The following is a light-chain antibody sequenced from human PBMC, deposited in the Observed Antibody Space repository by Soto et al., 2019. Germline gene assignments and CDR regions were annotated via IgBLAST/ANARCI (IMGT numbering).Light chain of an antibody. Sequence: EVVTTQSPATLSVSPGERATLSCMASQGLGTNLAWYQQKPGQAPRLLIYGASTRATGIPDRFSGSGSGTHFTLTISRLEPGDFAVYYCQHFGGTTFTFGQGTRLEIK. CDR1: QGLGTN. V-gene: IGKV3-20*01. CDR2: GAS. J-gene: IGKJ5*01. CDR3: QHFGGTTFT.